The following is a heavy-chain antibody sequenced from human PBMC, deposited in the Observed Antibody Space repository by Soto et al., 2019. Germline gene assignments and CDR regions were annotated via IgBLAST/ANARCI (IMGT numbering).Heavy chain of an antibody. D-gene: IGHD2-8*01. CDR3: AKDATAVNGVWDPFDM. Sequence: EVQLLESGGGVVQPGGSLRLSCAASGFTFSAYAMSWVRQAPGKGLQWVSGVGGSDTDKHYADSVRGRFTLSRDNSKNTLYLQMNSLRADDTAVYYCAKDATAVNGVWDPFDMWGQGTEVTVSS. V-gene: IGHV3-23*01. CDR2: VGGSDTDK. J-gene: IGHJ3*02. CDR1: GFTFSAYA.